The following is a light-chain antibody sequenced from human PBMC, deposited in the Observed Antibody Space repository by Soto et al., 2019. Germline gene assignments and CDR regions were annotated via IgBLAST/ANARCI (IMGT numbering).Light chain of an antibody. CDR3: QQYYRYPWT. J-gene: IGKJ1*01. V-gene: IGKV3-20*01. CDR2: GAS. Sequence: EIVLTQSPGTLSLSPGERATLSCRASQSVSSRFLAWYQQKPGQAPRLLMYGASNRATGIPDRFSGTGSGTEFTLTISSLQPDDFAVYYCQQYYRYPWTFGQGTQVEIK. CDR1: QSVSSRF.